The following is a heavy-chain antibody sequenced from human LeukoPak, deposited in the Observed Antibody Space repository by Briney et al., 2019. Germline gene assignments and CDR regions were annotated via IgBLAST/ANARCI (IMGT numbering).Heavy chain of an antibody. J-gene: IGHJ6*02. D-gene: IGHD6-19*01. Sequence: GESLKISCKGSGYSFSNYWIGWVRQMPGKGLEWMGIIYPGDSDPRYSPFFQGQVTISADKSISTAYLQWSSLRASDTAIYYCARQWWQAVAGTLNRYYYYGMDVWGQGTTVTVSS. CDR2: IYPGDSDP. V-gene: IGHV5-51*01. CDR3: ARQWWQAVAGTLNRYYYYGMDV. CDR1: GYSFSNYW.